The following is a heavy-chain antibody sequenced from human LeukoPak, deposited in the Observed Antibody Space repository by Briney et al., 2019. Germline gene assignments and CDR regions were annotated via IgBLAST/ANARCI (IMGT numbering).Heavy chain of an antibody. CDR1: GGSISSGDYY. D-gene: IGHD3-22*01. CDR2: IYHSGST. J-gene: IGHJ4*02. CDR3: ARGPDSSGYYYFDY. Sequence: SETLSLTCTVSGGSISSGDYYWSWIRQPPGKGLEWIGYIYHSGSTHFNPSLKSRVTMSVDTSKNQFSLKLSSVTAADTAVYFCARGPDSSGYYYFDYWGQGTLVTVSS. V-gene: IGHV4-30-4*01.